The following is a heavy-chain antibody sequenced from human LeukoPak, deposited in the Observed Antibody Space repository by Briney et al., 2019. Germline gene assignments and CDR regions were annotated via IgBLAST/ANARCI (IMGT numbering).Heavy chain of an antibody. CDR1: GYTFTSYG. CDR2: ISAYNGNT. J-gene: IGHJ4*02. D-gene: IGHD3-10*01. Sequence: ASVKVSCKASGYTFTSYGISWVRQAPGQGLEWMGWISAYNGNTNYAQKLQGRVTMTTDTSTSTAYMELRSLRSDDTAVYYCARGQGYYGSGSYPDYWGQGTLVTVSS. V-gene: IGHV1-18*01. CDR3: ARGQGYYGSGSYPDY.